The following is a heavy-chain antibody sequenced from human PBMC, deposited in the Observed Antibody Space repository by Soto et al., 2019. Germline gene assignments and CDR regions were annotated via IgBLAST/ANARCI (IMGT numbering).Heavy chain of an antibody. CDR1: GYTLTELA. V-gene: IGHV1-24*01. J-gene: IGHJ6*02. CDR3: ATRATVGIYYYYGLDV. D-gene: IGHD4-17*01. CDR2: FDPEDGGT. Sequence: AASVKVSCKFSGYTLTELAIHWVRQAPGKGLEWMGGFDPEDGGTIYAQSFQGRVTMTEDTSTDTAYMELSSLRSEDTAVYYCATRATVGIYYYYGLDVWGQGTTVTVSS.